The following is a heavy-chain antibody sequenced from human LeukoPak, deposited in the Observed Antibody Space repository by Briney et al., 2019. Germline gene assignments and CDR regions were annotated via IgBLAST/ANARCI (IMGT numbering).Heavy chain of an antibody. CDR1: GYTFTGYY. D-gene: IGHD3-10*01. CDR3: ARDRVRYGSGSYYAGDY. Sequence: ASVKVSCKASGYTFTGYYMHWVRQAPGQGLEWMGWINPNSGGTNYAQKFQGRVTMTRDTSISTAYMELSRLRSDDTAVYYCARDRVRYGSGSYYAGDYWGQGTLVTVSS. J-gene: IGHJ4*02. CDR2: INPNSGGT. V-gene: IGHV1-2*02.